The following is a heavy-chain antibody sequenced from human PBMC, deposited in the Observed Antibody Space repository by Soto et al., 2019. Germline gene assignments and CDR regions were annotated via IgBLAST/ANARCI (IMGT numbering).Heavy chain of an antibody. Sequence: SETLSLTCTVSGGSVSSGSYYWSWIRQPPGKGLEWIGYIYYSGSTNYNPSLKSRVTISVDTSKNQFSLKLSSVTAADTAVYYCARDLGGCYHNLDYWGQGTLVTVSS. V-gene: IGHV4-61*01. D-gene: IGHD6-19*01. CDR1: GGSVSSGSYY. J-gene: IGHJ4*02. CDR3: ARDLGGCYHNLDY. CDR2: IYYSGST.